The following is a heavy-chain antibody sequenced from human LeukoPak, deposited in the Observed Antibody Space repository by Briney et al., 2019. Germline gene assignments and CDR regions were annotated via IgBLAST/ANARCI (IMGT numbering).Heavy chain of an antibody. Sequence: GGSLRLSCAASGFTFSSYAMSWVRQAPGKGLEWVSAISGSGGSTYYADSVKGRFTISRDNSKNTLYLQMNSLRAEDTAVYYCAKDIKKQRFYSGYDYSNYWGQGTLVTVSS. J-gene: IGHJ4*02. CDR2: ISGSGGST. CDR3: AKDIKKQRFYSGYDYSNY. V-gene: IGHV3-23*01. D-gene: IGHD5-12*01. CDR1: GFTFSSYA.